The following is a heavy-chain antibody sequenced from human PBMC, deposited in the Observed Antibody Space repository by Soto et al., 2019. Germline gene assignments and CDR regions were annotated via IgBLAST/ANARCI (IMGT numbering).Heavy chain of an antibody. CDR1: GGTFSSYA. CDR3: ARAGVVVPAATLYYYYGMDV. Sequence: QVQLVQSGAEVKKPGSSVKVSCKASGGTFSSYAISWVRQAPGQGLEWMGGIIPIFGTANYAQKFQGRVTITADKSTSTAYMELISLRSEDTAVYYCARAGVVVPAATLYYYYGMDVWGQGTTVTVSS. D-gene: IGHD2-2*01. V-gene: IGHV1-69*06. J-gene: IGHJ6*02. CDR2: IIPIFGTA.